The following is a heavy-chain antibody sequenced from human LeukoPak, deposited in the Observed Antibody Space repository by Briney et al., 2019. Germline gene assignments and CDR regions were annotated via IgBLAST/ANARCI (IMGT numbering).Heavy chain of an antibody. CDR3: ARGYSGYDFAYYYYYMDV. Sequence: ASVKVSCKASGYTFTSYDINWVGQATGQGLEGRGWMNPNSGKTGYAQKFQGRVTITRNPSISTAYMELSSLRSEDTAVYYCARGYSGYDFAYYYYYMDVWGKGTTVTVSS. V-gene: IGHV1-8*03. D-gene: IGHD5-12*01. CDR1: GYTFTSYD. CDR2: MNPNSGKT. J-gene: IGHJ6*03.